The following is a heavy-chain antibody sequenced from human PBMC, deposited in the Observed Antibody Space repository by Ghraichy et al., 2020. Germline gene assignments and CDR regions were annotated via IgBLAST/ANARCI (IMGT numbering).Heavy chain of an antibody. D-gene: IGHD2-21*01. V-gene: IGHV3-23*01. CDR3: AKSDCGSYGCKLIDH. CDR2: LSDSVDYT. Sequence: GGSLRLSCAASGFTFGSYAMSWVRQAPGKGLEWVSRLSDSVDYTYYADSVRGRFTISRDNSRNTVYLQMSSVRVEDTAVYYCAKSDCGSYGCKLIDHWGQGTLVTVSA. CDR1: GFTFGSYA. J-gene: IGHJ4*02.